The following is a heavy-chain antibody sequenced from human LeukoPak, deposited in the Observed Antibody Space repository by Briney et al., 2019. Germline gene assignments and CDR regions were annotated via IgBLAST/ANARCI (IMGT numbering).Heavy chain of an antibody. CDR2: ISGSRNNT. CDR1: GYSFTSYW. Sequence: GESLKISCKGSGYSFTSYWIGWVRQAPGKGLEWVSAISGSRNNTYYADSVKGRFTISRDNSKNTLYLQMNSLRAEDTAVYYCAKDPDDYYGSGSHPSFDPWGQGTLVTVSS. V-gene: IGHV3-23*01. CDR3: AKDPDDYYGSGSHPSFDP. D-gene: IGHD3-10*01. J-gene: IGHJ5*02.